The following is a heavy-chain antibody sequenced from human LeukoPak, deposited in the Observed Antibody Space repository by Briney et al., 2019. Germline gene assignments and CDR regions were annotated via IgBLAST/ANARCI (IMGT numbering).Heavy chain of an antibody. CDR2: IRYDGANK. CDR1: GFTFSSYG. Sequence: PGGSLRLSCAASGFTFSSYGMHWVRQAPGKGLEWVSFIRYDGANKYYADSVKGRFTISRDNSKNTLYLQMNSLRPEDTAVYYCAREDGSGYDFYYFDYWGQGTLVIVSS. CDR3: AREDGSGYDFYYFDY. D-gene: IGHD5-12*01. V-gene: IGHV3-30*02. J-gene: IGHJ4*02.